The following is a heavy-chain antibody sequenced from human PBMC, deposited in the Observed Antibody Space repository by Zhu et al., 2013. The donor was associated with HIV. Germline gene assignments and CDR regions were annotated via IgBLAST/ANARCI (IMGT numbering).Heavy chain of an antibody. CDR2: IIPIFGTA. J-gene: IGHJ6*02. D-gene: IGHD6-19*01. V-gene: IGHV1-69*01. CDR1: GGTFSSYA. Sequence: QVQLVQSGAEVKKPGSSVKVSCKASGGTFSSYAISWVRQAPGQGLEWMGGIIPIFGTANYAQKFQGRVTITADESTSTAYMELSSLRSEDTAVYYCARVPRLGIAVAGSYYYYGMDVWGQGTTVTVSS. CDR3: ARVPRLGIAVAGSYYYYGMDV.